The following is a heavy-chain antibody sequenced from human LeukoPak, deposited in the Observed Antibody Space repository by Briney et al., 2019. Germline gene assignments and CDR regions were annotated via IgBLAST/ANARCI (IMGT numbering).Heavy chain of an antibody. CDR1: GGSVSSGSYY. CDR2: IYDSGST. CDR3: ARVGPENPGWELLQSAFDI. Sequence: SETLSLTCTVSGGSVSSGSYYWGWIRQPPGKGLEWIGNIYDSGSTYYNPSLKSRVTISVDTSKNQFSLKLSSVTAADTAVYYCARVGPENPGWELLQSAFDIWGQGTMVTVSS. V-gene: IGHV4-39*07. J-gene: IGHJ3*02. D-gene: IGHD1-26*01.